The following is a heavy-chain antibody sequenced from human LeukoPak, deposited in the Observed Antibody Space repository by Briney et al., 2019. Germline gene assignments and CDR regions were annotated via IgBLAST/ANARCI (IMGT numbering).Heavy chain of an antibody. D-gene: IGHD2-15*01. J-gene: IGHJ4*02. CDR1: GFTFTTYG. V-gene: IGHV3-23*01. Sequence: GGSLRLSCAASGFTFTTYGMSWVRQAPGKGLEWVSVISDSGGSTYYADSVKGRFTISRDNSKNTLYLQMNSLRADDTAVYYCAKLSGSSCYSPGSYWGQGTLVTVS. CDR3: AKLSGSSCYSPGSY. CDR2: ISDSGGST.